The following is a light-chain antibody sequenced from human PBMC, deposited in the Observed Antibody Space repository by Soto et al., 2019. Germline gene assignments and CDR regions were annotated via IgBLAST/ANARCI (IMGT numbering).Light chain of an antibody. CDR1: SSDIGAYNY. CDR3: SSYAGTNNYV. J-gene: IGLJ1*01. Sequence: QSALTQPASVSGSPGQSITISCSGTSSDIGAYNYVSWYQQHPDKAPKLIIFDVTNRPSGVSGRFSGSKSANTASLTISGLQFEDEADYYCSSYAGTNNYVFGTGTKLTVL. CDR2: DVT. V-gene: IGLV2-14*03.